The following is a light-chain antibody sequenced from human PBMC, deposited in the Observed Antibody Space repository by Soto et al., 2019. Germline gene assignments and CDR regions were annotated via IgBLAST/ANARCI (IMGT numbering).Light chain of an antibody. CDR1: QSISKW. J-gene: IGKJ5*01. Sequence: DIQMTQSPSTLSASIGDRVTITCRASQSISKWLAWHQQKPGKAPKLLIYDASSLQSGVPPRFTGSGSGTEFTLTITSLEPEDFALYHCQQYGSASITFGQGTRLE. CDR2: DAS. CDR3: QQYGSASIT. V-gene: IGKV1-5*01.